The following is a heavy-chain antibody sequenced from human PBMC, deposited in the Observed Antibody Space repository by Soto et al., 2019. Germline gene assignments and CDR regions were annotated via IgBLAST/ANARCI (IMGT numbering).Heavy chain of an antibody. CDR1: GFTVSSYS. V-gene: IGHV3-21*01. CDR2: ITPNSTYI. J-gene: IGHJ4*02. CDR3: TRSQWPPNDY. D-gene: IGHD6-19*01. Sequence: GGSLRLSCAVSGFTVSSYSMNWVRQAPGKGLEWVSTITPNSTYIYYADSVKGRLTISRDNAKNSLYLQMNSLRAEDTALYYCTRSQWPPNDYWGQGTLVTVSS.